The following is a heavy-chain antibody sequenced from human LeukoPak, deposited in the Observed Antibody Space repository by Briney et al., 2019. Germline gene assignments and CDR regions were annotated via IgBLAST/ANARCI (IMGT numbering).Heavy chain of an antibody. CDR3: ARALIDDFWSGIPHDAFDI. J-gene: IGHJ3*02. V-gene: IGHV3-11*04. D-gene: IGHD3-3*01. CDR1: GFTFSDYY. Sequence: GGSLRLSCAASGFTFSDYYMSWIRQAPGKGLEWVSYISSSGSTIYNADSVKGRFTISRDNAKNSLYLQMNSLRAEDTAVYYCARALIDDFWSGIPHDAFDIWGQGTMVTVSS. CDR2: ISSSGSTI.